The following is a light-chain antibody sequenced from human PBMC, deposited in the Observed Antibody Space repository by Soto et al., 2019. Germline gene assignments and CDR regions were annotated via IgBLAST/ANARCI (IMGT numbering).Light chain of an antibody. CDR1: SSDVGGYNY. CDR3: CSYTTSDTRV. V-gene: IGLV2-14*01. CDR2: EVN. J-gene: IGLJ1*01. Sequence: QSVLTQPPSASGSPGQSVAISCTGTSSDVGGYNYVSWYQQHPGKAPKLMIYEVNNRPSGVSNRFSGSKSGYTASLTISGLQAEDEADYYCCSYTTSDTRVFGTGTKLTVL.